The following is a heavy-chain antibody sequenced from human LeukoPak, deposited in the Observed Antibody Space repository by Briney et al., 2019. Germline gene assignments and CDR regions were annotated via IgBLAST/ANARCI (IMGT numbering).Heavy chain of an antibody. J-gene: IGHJ4*02. CDR3: ARASRDGYNQNFDH. D-gene: IGHD5-24*01. Sequence: GESLKISCKCLGYSFSSDWNAWVRQRPGKGLEWMGIIYPGGSETRYDPSFQGQVTISADSSTSTAYLQWSSLRASDTAMYYCARASRDGYNQNFDHWGQGTLVTVSS. CDR1: GYSFSSDW. V-gene: IGHV5-51*01. CDR2: IYPGGSET.